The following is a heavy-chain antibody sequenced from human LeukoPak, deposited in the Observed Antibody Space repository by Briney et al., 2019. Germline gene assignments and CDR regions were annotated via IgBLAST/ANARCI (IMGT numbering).Heavy chain of an antibody. CDR1: GGSISSSSYY. CDR2: IYHSGST. V-gene: IGHV4-39*07. CDR3: ARDRAPDGYNYYFDY. D-gene: IGHD5-24*01. J-gene: IGHJ4*02. Sequence: SETLSLTCTVSGGSISSSSYYWGWIRQPPGKGLEWIGSIYHSGSTYYNPSLKSRVTISVDTSKNQFSLKLSSVTAADTAVYYCARDRAPDGYNYYFDYWGQGTLVTVSS.